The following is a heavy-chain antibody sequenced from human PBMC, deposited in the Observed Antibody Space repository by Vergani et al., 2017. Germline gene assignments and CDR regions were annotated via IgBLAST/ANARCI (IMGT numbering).Heavy chain of an antibody. Sequence: EVQLVESGGGLVKPGGSLRLSCAASGFTFSSYSMNWVRQAPGKGLEWVSSISSSSSYIYYADSVKGRFTISRDNSTNTLYLQMNSLRAEDTAVYYCARGQPRIAAAGTGGIDYWGQGTLVTVSS. V-gene: IGHV3-21*01. D-gene: IGHD6-13*01. CDR3: ARGQPRIAAAGTGGIDY. CDR2: ISSSSSYI. J-gene: IGHJ4*02. CDR1: GFTFSSYS.